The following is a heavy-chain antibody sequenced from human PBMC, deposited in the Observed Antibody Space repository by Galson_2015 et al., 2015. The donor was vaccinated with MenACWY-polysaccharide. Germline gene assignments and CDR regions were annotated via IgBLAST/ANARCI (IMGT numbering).Heavy chain of an antibody. J-gene: IGHJ6*02. V-gene: IGHV3-48*01. D-gene: IGHD2-15*01. Sequence: SLRLSCAASGFTLGTYTMHWVRLAPGKGLEWVSTIGSGSTHIKYADSVKGRFTVSRDNARDSLYLQMDSLRTEDTAVYYCARDKEGYCSGGSCYSHSLDVWCRGTTVVVSS. CDR2: IGSGSTHI. CDR1: GFTLGTYT. CDR3: ARDKEGYCSGGSCYSHSLDV.